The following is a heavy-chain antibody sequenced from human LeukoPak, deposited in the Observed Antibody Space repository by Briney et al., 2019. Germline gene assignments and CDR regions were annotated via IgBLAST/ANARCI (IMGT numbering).Heavy chain of an antibody. D-gene: IGHD3-10*01. Sequence: GASVKVPCKASGYTFTSYAMHWVRQAPGQRLEWMGWINAGNGNTKYSQKFQGRVTITRDTSASTAYMELSSLRSEDTAVYYCAVHPDYYYGSGSYYHWGQGTLVTVSS. V-gene: IGHV1-3*01. J-gene: IGHJ5*02. CDR1: GYTFTSYA. CDR3: AVHPDYYYGSGSYYH. CDR2: INAGNGNT.